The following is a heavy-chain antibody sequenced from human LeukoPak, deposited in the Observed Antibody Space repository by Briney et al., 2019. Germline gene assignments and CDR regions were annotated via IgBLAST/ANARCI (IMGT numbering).Heavy chain of an antibody. Sequence: SVKVSCKASGGTFSSYAISWVRQAPGQGLEWMGGIIPIFGTANYAQKFQGRVTITADESTSTAYMELSSLRSEDTAVYYCARAGHVWGSYRYREDYWGQGTLVTVSS. CDR2: IIPIFGTA. CDR1: GGTFSSYA. D-gene: IGHD3-16*02. CDR3: ARAGHVWGSYRYREDY. V-gene: IGHV1-69*13. J-gene: IGHJ4*02.